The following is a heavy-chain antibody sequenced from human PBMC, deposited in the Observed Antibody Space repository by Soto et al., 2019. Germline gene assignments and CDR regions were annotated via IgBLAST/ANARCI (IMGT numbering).Heavy chain of an antibody. Sequence: GGSLRLSCAASGFTFSNAWINWVRQAPGKGLEWVGRIKSKTDGGTTDFAEPVKGRFAISRDYSNNMVYLQMSSLKIEDTAVYYCTTDSYSTIIIVRFDYWGHGTLVTVSS. D-gene: IGHD3-22*01. CDR3: TTDSYSTIIIVRFDY. CDR1: GFTFSNAW. V-gene: IGHV3-15*07. CDR2: IKSKTDGGTT. J-gene: IGHJ4*01.